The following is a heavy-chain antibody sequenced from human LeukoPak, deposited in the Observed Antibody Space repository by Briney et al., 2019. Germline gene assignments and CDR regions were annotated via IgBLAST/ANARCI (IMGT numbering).Heavy chain of an antibody. CDR2: INPNSGGT. D-gene: IGHD4-17*01. CDR1: GYTFTGYY. CDR3: AREGGMTTVTTGNNWFDP. J-gene: IGHJ5*02. Sequence: ASVKVSCKASGYTFTGYYMHWVRQATGQGLEWMGWINPNSGGTNYAQKFQGRVTMTRDTSISTAYMELSRLRSDDTAVYYCAREGGMTTVTTGNNWFDPWGQGTLVTVSS. V-gene: IGHV1-2*02.